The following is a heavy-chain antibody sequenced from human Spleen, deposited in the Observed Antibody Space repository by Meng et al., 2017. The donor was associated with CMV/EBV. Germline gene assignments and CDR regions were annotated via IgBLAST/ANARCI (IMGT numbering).Heavy chain of an antibody. CDR1: GFTFSSYG. CDR2: IRYDGSNK. Sequence: GESLKISCAASGFTFSSYGMHWVRQAPGKGLEWVAFIRYDGSNKYYADSVKGRFTISRDNSKNTLYLQMNSLRAEDTAVYYCAKEYSSSWYSYYYYYGMDVWGQGTTVTVSS. D-gene: IGHD6-13*01. CDR3: AKEYSSSWYSYYYYYGMDV. J-gene: IGHJ6*02. V-gene: IGHV3-30*02.